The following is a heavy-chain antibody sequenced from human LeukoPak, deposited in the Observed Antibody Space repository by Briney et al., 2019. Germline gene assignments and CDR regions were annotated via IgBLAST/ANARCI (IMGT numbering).Heavy chain of an antibody. D-gene: IGHD3-10*01. CDR3: ARGNMVIRGVIPYYFDY. Sequence: ASVKVSCKASGYTFTGYYMHWVRQAPGQGLEWMGWINPNSVGTNYAQKFQGRVTMTTDTSTSTAYMELRSLRSDDTAVYYCARGNMVIRGVIPYYFDYWGQGTLVTVSS. V-gene: IGHV1-2*02. CDR1: GYTFTGYY. J-gene: IGHJ4*02. CDR2: INPNSVGT.